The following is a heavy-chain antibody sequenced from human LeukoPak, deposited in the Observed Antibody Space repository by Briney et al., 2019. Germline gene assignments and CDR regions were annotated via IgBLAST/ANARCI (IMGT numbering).Heavy chain of an antibody. J-gene: IGHJ4*02. Sequence: SETLSLTCAVYGGSFSGYYWSWIRQPPGKGVEWIGEINHSGSTNYNPSLKSRVTISVDTSKNQFSLKVSSVTAADTAVYYCARDRGSYPLSYFDYWGQGTLVTVSS. V-gene: IGHV4-34*01. CDR1: GGSFSGYY. CDR3: ARDRGSYPLSYFDY. CDR2: INHSGST. D-gene: IGHD1-26*01.